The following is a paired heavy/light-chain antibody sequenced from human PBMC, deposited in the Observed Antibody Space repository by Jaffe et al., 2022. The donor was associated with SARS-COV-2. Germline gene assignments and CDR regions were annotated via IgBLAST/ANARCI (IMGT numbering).Heavy chain of an antibody. Sequence: QVQLVESGGGVVQPGRSLRLSCAASGFTLRSYALHWVRRAPGKGLEWVALISFDGGDKYYADPVKGRFTISRDNSRSTLYLQVPSLRAEDTAVYYCARAPGYCTSTGCYGRGHYIDYWGQGTLVTVS. CDR1: GFTLRSYA. D-gene: IGHD2-2*01. J-gene: IGHJ4*02. CDR3: ARAPGYCTSTGCYGRGHYIDY. CDR2: ISFDGGDK. V-gene: IGHV3-30*04.
Light chain of an antibody. CDR3: QSHDSSLSGVV. CDR1: SSNFGAGYD. J-gene: IGLJ2*01. Sequence: QSVLTQPPSVSGAPGQRVTISCSGSSSNFGAGYDVHWYQQLPGTAPKLLIYDNNNRPSGVPDRFSGSKSGTSASLAISGLQAEDEADYYCQSHDSSLSGVVFGGGTKLTVL. V-gene: IGLV1-40*01. CDR2: DNN.